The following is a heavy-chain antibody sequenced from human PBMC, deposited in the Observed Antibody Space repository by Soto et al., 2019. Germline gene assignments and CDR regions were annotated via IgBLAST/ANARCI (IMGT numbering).Heavy chain of an antibody. J-gene: IGHJ3*02. D-gene: IGHD2-2*01. V-gene: IGHV3-7*03. CDR1: GFTFSSYW. Sequence: ESGGGLVQPGGSLRLSCAASGFTFSSYWMTWVRQAPGKGLEWVANIKQDGSEKYYVDSVKGRFTISRDNAKNSLYLQMNSLRAEDTAVYYCARDRVVVVPAAAYDAFDIWGQGTMVTVSS. CDR2: IKQDGSEK. CDR3: ARDRVVVVPAAAYDAFDI.